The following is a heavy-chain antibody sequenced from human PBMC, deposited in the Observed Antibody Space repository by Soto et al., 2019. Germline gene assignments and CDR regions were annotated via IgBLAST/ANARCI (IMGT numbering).Heavy chain of an antibody. CDR2: IYYSGST. Sequence: QVQLQESGPGLVKPSETLSLTCTVSGGSISSYYWSWIRQPPGKGLEWIGYIYYSGSTNYNPSLTIRLTISVDPSKNQFSLKLSSVTAADTAVYYCARSDHYYYDSSGYWDYWGQGTLVTVSS. CDR3: ARSDHYYYDSSGYWDY. J-gene: IGHJ4*02. V-gene: IGHV4-59*08. CDR1: GGSISSYY. D-gene: IGHD3-22*01.